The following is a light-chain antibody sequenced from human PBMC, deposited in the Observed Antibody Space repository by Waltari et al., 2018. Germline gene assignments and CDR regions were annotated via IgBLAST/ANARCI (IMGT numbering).Light chain of an antibody. CDR2: AAS. CDR1: QTISIY. J-gene: IGKJ2*01. CDR3: QQTYIAPYT. V-gene: IGKV1-39*01. Sequence: DIQMTQSPSSLSEYVGDRVTITCRASQTISIYLNWFQQKSGKAPKLLIYAASSLQSGVPSRFSGSGSGTDFTLTSSSLQPEDFATYYCQQTYIAPYTFGQGTKLEI.